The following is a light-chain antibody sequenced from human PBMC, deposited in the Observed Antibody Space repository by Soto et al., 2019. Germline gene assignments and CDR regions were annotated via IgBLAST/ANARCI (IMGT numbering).Light chain of an antibody. CDR1: SSSIGGNT. CDR2: STN. Sequence: QSVLAQPPSASATPGQRVTISCSGSSSSIGGNTVNWYQQLPGTAPKLLIYSTNQRPSGVPDRFSGSKSGTSASLAISGLQSDDEADYYCAAWDDSLNGVVFGGGTKVTVL. V-gene: IGLV1-44*01. J-gene: IGLJ3*02. CDR3: AAWDDSLNGVV.